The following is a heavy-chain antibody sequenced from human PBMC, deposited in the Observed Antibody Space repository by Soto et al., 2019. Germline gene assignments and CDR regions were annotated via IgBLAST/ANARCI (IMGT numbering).Heavy chain of an antibody. CDR1: GFIFGSYA. CDR2: LSTDGSTP. D-gene: IGHD3-3*01. J-gene: IGHJ5*02. V-gene: IGHV3-30*16. CDR3: AKSYDLWSPYLSFGDQRDP. Sequence: SLRLSCAASGFIFGSYAMNWVRQVPGKGPEWVAVLSTDGSTPYYADSVRGRFTISRDNSKSTLFLQMNSLRPEDTAIYFCAKSYDLWSPYLSFGDQRDPWGQATLVTVSS.